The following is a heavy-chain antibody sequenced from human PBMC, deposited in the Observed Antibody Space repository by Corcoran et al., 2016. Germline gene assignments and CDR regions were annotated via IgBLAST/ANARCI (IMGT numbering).Heavy chain of an antibody. CDR2: IYWNDDK. J-gene: IGHJ4*02. D-gene: IGHD3-10*01. CDR3: AHRSRVRGVIFPFDY. V-gene: IGHV2-5*01. CDR1: GFSLSTSGVG. Sequence: QITLKESGPTLVKPTQTLTLTCTFSGFSLSTSGVGVGWIRQPPGKALEWLALIYWNDDKRYSPSLKSRLTITKDTSKNQVVLTMTNMDPVDTATYYCAHRSRVRGVIFPFDYWGQGTLVTVSS.